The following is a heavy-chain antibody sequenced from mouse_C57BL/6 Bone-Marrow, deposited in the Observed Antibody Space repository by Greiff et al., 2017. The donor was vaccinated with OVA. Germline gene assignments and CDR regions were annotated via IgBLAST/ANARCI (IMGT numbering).Heavy chain of an antibody. CDR2: IDPSDSYT. V-gene: IGHV1-50*01. J-gene: IGHJ2*01. D-gene: IGHD1-1*01. CDR3: ARLLRSHFDY. CDR1: GYTFTSYW. Sequence: VQLQESGAELARPGASVKLSCKASGYTFTSYWMQWVKQRPGQGLEWIGEIDPSDSYTNYNQKFKGKATLTVDTSSSTAYMQLSSLTSEDSAVYYCARLLRSHFDYWGQGTTLTVSS.